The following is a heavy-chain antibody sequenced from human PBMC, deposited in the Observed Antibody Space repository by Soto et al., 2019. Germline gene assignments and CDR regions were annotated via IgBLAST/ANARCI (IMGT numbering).Heavy chain of an antibody. CDR2: IFSNDEK. J-gene: IGHJ5*02. Sequence: SGPTLVNPTETLTPTCTVSGFSLSNARMGVSWIRQPPGKALEWLAHIFSNDEKSYSTSLKSRLTISKDTSKSQVVLTMTNMDPVDTATYYCARIHDSSGYNWFDPWGQGTLVTVSS. CDR1: GFSLSNARMG. D-gene: IGHD3-22*01. CDR3: ARIHDSSGYNWFDP. V-gene: IGHV2-26*01.